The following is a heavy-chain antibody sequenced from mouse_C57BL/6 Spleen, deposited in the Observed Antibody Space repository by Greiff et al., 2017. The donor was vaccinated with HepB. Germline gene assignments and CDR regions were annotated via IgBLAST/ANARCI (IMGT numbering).Heavy chain of an antibody. D-gene: IGHD2-5*01. V-gene: IGHV1-50*01. CDR3: ARRGAYYSNYENY. J-gene: IGHJ2*01. CDR1: GYTFTSYW. CDR2: IDPSDSYT. Sequence: QVQLQQPGAELVKPGASVKLSCKASGYTFTSYWMQWVKQRPGQGLEWIGEIDPSDSYTNYNQKFKGKATLTVDTSSSTAYMQLSSLTSEDSAVYYSARRGAYYSNYENYWGQGTTLTVSS.